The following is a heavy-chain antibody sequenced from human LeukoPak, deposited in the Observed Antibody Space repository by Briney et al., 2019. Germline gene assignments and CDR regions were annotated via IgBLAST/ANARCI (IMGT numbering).Heavy chain of an antibody. J-gene: IGHJ4*02. CDR3: ARRLRRGGEFDY. CDR1: GGSFSGYY. D-gene: IGHD2-21*02. Sequence: PSETLSLTCAVYGGSFSGYYWSWIRQPPGKGLEWIGEINHSGSTNYNPSLKSRVTISVDTSKNQFSLKLSSVTAADTAVYYCARRLRRGGEFDYWGQGTLVTVSS. V-gene: IGHV4-34*01. CDR2: INHSGST.